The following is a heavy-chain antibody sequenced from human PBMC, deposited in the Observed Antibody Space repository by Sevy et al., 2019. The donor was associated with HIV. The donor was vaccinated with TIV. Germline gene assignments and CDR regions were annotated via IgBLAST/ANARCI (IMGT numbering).Heavy chain of an antibody. CDR1: GFTVSSNY. CDR3: ARVPVAGGWYYYGMDV. J-gene: IGHJ6*02. Sequence: GGSLRLSCAASGFTVSSNYMSWVRQAPGKGLEWVSVIYSGGSTYYAYSVKGRFTISRDNSKNTRYLQMNSLRAEDTAVYYCARVPVAGGWYYYGMDVWGQGTTVTVSS. V-gene: IGHV3-53*01. D-gene: IGHD3-10*01. CDR2: IYSGGST.